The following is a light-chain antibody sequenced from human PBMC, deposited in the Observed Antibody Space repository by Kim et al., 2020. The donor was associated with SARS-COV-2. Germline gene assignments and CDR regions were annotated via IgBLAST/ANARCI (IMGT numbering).Light chain of an antibody. J-gene: IGLJ1*01. CDR1: SLRRYY. Sequence: SSELTQDPAVSVALGQTVRITCQGDSLRRYYASWYQQRPGQGPVLVIYAKDNRPSGIPDRFSGSSAGNIASLTITGAQAEDEAYYYCNSRDNSGASYVFGTGTKVTVL. V-gene: IGLV3-19*01. CDR3: NSRDNSGASYV. CDR2: AKD.